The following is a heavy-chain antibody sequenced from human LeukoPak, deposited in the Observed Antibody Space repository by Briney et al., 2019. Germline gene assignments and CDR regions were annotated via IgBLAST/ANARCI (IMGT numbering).Heavy chain of an antibody. CDR2: ISYDGSNK. CDR1: GFTFSSCG. J-gene: IGHJ4*02. V-gene: IGHV3-30*03. Sequence: GRSLRLSCAASGFTFSSCGMHWVRQAPGKGLEWVAVISYDGSNKYYADSVKGRFTISRDNSKNTLYLQMNSLRAEDTAVYYCAAGYSSSWYDYWGQGTLVTVSS. D-gene: IGHD6-13*01. CDR3: AAGYSSSWYDY.